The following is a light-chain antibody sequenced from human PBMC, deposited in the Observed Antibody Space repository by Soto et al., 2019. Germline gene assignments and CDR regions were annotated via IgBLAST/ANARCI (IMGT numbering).Light chain of an antibody. CDR3: QQYGSSPPLT. J-gene: IGKJ4*01. CDR1: QSVSSSY. V-gene: IGKV3-20*01. Sequence: EIVLMQSPGTLSLSPGERATLSCRACQSVSSSYLAWYQQKPGQAPRLLIYGASSRATGIPDRFSGSGSGTDFTLTISRLEPEDFAVYYCQQYGSSPPLTFGGGTKVEIK. CDR2: GAS.